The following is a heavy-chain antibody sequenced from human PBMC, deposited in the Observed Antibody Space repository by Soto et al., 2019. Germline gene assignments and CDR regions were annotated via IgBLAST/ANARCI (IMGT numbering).Heavy chain of an antibody. CDR2: TYYRSKWYN. V-gene: IGHV6-1*01. CDR3: ARDLGPYYYDSSGYYSVHDAFDI. J-gene: IGHJ3*02. D-gene: IGHD3-22*01. Sequence: SQTLSLTCAISGDSVSSNSAAWNWIRQSPSRGLEWLGRTYYRSKWYNDYAVSVKSRITLTQDTSKNQFSLQLNSVNPEDTAVYYCARDLGPYYYDSSGYYSVHDAFDIWGQGTRVTVSS. CDR1: GDSVSSNSAA.